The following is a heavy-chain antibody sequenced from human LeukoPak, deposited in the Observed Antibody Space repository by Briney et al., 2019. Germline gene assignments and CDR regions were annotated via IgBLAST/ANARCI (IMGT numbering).Heavy chain of an antibody. CDR1: GFTFSSYA. Sequence: PGGSLRLSCAASGFTFSSYAMNWVRQAPGKGLEWVSFISGSGDTTYYADSVKGRFTISRDSSKNTLYLQMNSLRAEDTAVYYCAKSRGESRGASNHWGQGTLVTASS. D-gene: IGHD1-26*01. CDR2: ISGSGDTT. V-gene: IGHV3-23*01. CDR3: AKSRGESRGASNH. J-gene: IGHJ5*02.